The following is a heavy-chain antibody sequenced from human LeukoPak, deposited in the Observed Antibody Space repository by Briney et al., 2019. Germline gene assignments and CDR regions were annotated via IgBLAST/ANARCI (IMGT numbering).Heavy chain of an antibody. J-gene: IGHJ4*02. V-gene: IGHV1-8*01. CDR3: ASGSQIAVAGELDY. CDR1: GYTFTSYD. Sequence: ASVKVSCKASGYTFTSYDINWVRQATGQGLEWMGWMNPNSGNTGYAQKFQGRVTMTRNTSISTAYMELSRLRSDDTAVYYCASGSQIAVAGELDYWGQGTLVTVSS. CDR2: MNPNSGNT. D-gene: IGHD6-19*01.